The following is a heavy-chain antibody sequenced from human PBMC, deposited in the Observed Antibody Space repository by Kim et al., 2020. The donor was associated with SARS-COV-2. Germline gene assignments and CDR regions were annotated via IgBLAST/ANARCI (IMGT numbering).Heavy chain of an antibody. Sequence: ASVKVSCKVSGYTLTELSMHWVRQAPGKGLEWMGGFDPEDGETIYAQKFQGRVTMTEDTSTDTAYMELSSLRSEDTAVYYCATAPGSSSSYYYYGMDVWGQGTTVTVSS. CDR3: ATAPGSSSSYYYYGMDV. CDR2: FDPEDGET. CDR1: GYTLTELS. V-gene: IGHV1-24*01. J-gene: IGHJ6*02. D-gene: IGHD6-6*01.